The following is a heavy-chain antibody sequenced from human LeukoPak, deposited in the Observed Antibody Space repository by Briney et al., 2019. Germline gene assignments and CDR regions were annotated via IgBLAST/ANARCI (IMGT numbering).Heavy chain of an antibody. CDR1: GFTVSSNY. J-gene: IGHJ4*02. Sequence: RGSLRLSCAASGFTVSSNYMSWVRQAPGKGLEWVSVIYSGGSTYYADSVKGRFTISRDNSKNTLYLQMNSLRAEDTAVYYCASPYYYGSGSYFDYWGQGTLVTVSS. V-gene: IGHV3-66*01. CDR3: ASPYYYGSGSYFDY. D-gene: IGHD3-10*01. CDR2: IYSGGST.